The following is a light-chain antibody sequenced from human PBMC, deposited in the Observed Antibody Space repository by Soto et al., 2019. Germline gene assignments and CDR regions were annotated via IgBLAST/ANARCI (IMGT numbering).Light chain of an antibody. CDR3: GTWDSSLSVHV. CDR1: SSNIGNNY. CDR2: DNN. Sequence: QPVLTQPPSVSAAPGQKVTISCSGSSSNIGNNYVSWYQQVPGTAPKLLIYDNNKRPSGNPDRFSGSKSGTSATLGISGLQTGDEADYYCGTWDSSLSVHVFGTGTRSPS. V-gene: IGLV1-51*01. J-gene: IGLJ1*01.